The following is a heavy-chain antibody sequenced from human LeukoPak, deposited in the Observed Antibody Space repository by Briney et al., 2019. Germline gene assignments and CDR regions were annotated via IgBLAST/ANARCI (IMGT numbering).Heavy chain of an antibody. V-gene: IGHV1-18*01. CDR1: GYTFTGYD. CDR2: ISAYYGNT. CDR3: ARGRKSVYCSSTSCENKNDY. D-gene: IGHD2-2*01. J-gene: IGHJ4*02. Sequence: ASVRVSCKASGYTFTGYDINWVRQATGQGLEWMGWISAYYGNTNYAQKLQGRVTMTTDTSTSTAYMELRSLRSGDTAVYYCARGRKSVYCSSTSCENKNDYWGQGTLVTVSS.